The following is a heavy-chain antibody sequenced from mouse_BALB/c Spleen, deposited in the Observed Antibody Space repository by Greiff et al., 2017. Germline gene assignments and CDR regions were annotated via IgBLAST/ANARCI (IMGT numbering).Heavy chain of an antibody. J-gene: IGHJ2*01. CDR1: GFNIKDSY. CDR2: IDPANGNT. Sequence: VQLKESGAELVKPGASVKLSCTASGFNIKDSYMHWVKQRPEQGLEWIGRIDPANGNTKYDPKFQGKATITADTSSNTAYLQLSSLTSEDTAVYYCARGYFDYWGQGTTLTVSS. V-gene: IGHV14-3*02. CDR3: ARGYFDY.